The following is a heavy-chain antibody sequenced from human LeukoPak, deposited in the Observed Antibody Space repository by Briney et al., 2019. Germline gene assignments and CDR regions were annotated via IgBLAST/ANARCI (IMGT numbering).Heavy chain of an antibody. CDR1: GYTLTELS. CDR3: ATDLLAAAGRGGFDP. Sequence: ASVKASCKVSGYTLTELSMHWVRQAPGKGLEWMGGFDPEDGETIYAQKFQGRVTMTEDTSTDTAYMELSSLRSEDTAVYYCATDLLAAAGRGGFDPWGQGTLVTVSS. D-gene: IGHD6-13*01. V-gene: IGHV1-24*01. CDR2: FDPEDGET. J-gene: IGHJ5*02.